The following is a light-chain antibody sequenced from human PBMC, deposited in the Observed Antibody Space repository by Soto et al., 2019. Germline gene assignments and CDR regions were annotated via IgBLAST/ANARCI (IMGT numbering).Light chain of an antibody. CDR3: SSYTSSSTWV. CDR2: EVS. J-gene: IGLJ3*02. V-gene: IGLV2-14*01. CDR1: SSDVGGYNY. Sequence: QSALTQPASVSGSPGQSITISCTGTSSDVGGYNYVSWYQQHPGKAPKVIIYEVSNRPSGVSNRFSGSKSGNTASLTISGRQAEDEADYYCSSYTSSSTWVFGGGTKLTVL.